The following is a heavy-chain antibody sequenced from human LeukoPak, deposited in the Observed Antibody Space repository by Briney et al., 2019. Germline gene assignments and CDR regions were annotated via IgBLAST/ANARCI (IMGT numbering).Heavy chain of an antibody. Sequence: ASVKVSCKASGYTCTGYYMHWVRQAPGQGLEWMGWINPNSGGTNYAQKFQGRVTMTRDTSISTAYMELSRLRSDDTAVYYCAREARDGYNYYFDYWGQGTLVTVSS. V-gene: IGHV1-2*02. CDR1: GYTCTGYY. CDR3: AREARDGYNYYFDY. D-gene: IGHD5-24*01. J-gene: IGHJ4*02. CDR2: INPNSGGT.